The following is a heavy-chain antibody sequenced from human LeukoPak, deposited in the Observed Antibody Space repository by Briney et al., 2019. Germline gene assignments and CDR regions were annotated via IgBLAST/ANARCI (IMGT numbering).Heavy chain of an antibody. J-gene: IGHJ4*02. CDR2: IYSGGST. CDR1: GFTVSSNY. CDR3: ARDPGIAVAGSNY. D-gene: IGHD6-19*01. V-gene: IGHV3-53*01. Sequence: GGSLRLSCAASGFTVSSNYMSWVRQAPGKGLEWVSVIYSGGSTYYADSVKGQFTISRDNSKNTLYLQMNSLRAEDTAVYYCARDPGIAVAGSNYWGQGTLVTVSS.